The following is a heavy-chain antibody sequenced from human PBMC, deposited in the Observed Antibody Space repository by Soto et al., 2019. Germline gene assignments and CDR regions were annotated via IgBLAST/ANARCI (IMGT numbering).Heavy chain of an antibody. Sequence: EVQLLESGGGLVQPGGSLRLSCAASGFTFSSYAMSWVRQAPGKGLEWVSAISGSGGSKYYADSVKGRFTISRDNSKNTLYRQMNSLRAEDTAVYYCSLVQYYYYMDVWGKGTTVTVSS. CDR3: SLVQYYYYMDV. CDR1: GFTFSSYA. J-gene: IGHJ6*03. V-gene: IGHV3-23*01. CDR2: ISGSGGSK.